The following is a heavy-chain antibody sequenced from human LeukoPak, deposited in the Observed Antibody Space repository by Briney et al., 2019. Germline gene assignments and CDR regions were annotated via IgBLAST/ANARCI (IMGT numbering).Heavy chain of an antibody. J-gene: IGHJ4*02. D-gene: IGHD3-3*01. CDR3: AKEARFWSGIWHFDY. Sequence: GGSLRLSCAASVFTFSYYGMHWVRQAPGKGLEWVAVIWYDGTNEDYADSVKGRFTISRDNSKNTLYLQMTSLRAGDTAVYYCAKEARFWSGIWHFDYWGQGTLVTVPS. CDR2: IWYDGTNE. V-gene: IGHV3-33*06. CDR1: VFTFSYYG.